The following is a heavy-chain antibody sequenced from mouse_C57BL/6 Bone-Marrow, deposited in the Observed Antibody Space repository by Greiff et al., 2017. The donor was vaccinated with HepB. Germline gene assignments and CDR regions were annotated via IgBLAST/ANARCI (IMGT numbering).Heavy chain of an antibody. CDR3: ARGGFNYDGYAMDY. Sequence: DVKLVESEGGLVQPGSSMKLSCTASGFTFSDYYMAWVRQVPEKGLEWVANINYDGSSTYYLDSLKSRFIISRDNAKNILYLQMSSLKSEDTATYYCARGGFNYDGYAMDYWGQGTSVTVSS. CDR1: GFTFSDYY. CDR2: INYDGSST. J-gene: IGHJ4*01. D-gene: IGHD2-4*01. V-gene: IGHV5-16*01.